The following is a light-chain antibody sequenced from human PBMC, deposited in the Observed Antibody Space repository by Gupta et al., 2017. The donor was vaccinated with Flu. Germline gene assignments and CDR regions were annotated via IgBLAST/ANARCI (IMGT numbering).Light chain of an antibody. CDR2: AAS. CDR1: QGISSY. Sequence: AIRMTQSPSSFSASTGDGVTITCRASQGISSYLAWYQQKPGKAPKLLIYAASTLQSGVPSRFSGSGSGTDFTLTISCLQSEDFATYYCQQYYSYPQLTFGGGTKVEIK. J-gene: IGKJ4*01. CDR3: QQYYSYPQLT. V-gene: IGKV1-8*01.